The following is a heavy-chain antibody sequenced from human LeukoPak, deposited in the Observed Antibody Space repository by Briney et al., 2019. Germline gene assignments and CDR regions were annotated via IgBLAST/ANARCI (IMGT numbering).Heavy chain of an antibody. CDR2: ISSDGSDK. CDR1: GFTFSRFP. V-gene: IGHV3-30-3*01. Sequence: PGGSLRLSCAASGFTFSRFPMHWVRQAPGKGLEWVALISSDGSDKKYADSVKGRFTMSRDNSMNTLYLQIHSLRVEDTAIYYCARDGRGTEYATFDSWDQGSPVTVSP. CDR3: ARDGRGTEYATFDS. D-gene: IGHD2-2*01. J-gene: IGHJ4*02.